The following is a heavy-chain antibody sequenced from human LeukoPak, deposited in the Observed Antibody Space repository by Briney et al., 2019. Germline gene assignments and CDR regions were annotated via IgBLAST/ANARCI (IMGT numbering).Heavy chain of an antibody. V-gene: IGHV1-8*01. D-gene: IGHD5-18*01. CDR1: GYTFTSYD. CDR2: MNPNSGNT. Sequence: ASVKVSCKASGYTFTSYDINWVRQATGQGLEWMGWMNPNSGNTGYAQKFQGRVTMTRDTSISTAYMELSRLRSEDTAVYYCARGTHYSSGYVLYYYYMDVWGKGTTVTVSS. CDR3: ARGTHYSSGYVLYYYYMDV. J-gene: IGHJ6*03.